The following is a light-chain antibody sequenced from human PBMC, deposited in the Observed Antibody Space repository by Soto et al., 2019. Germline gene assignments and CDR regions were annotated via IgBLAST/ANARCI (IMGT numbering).Light chain of an antibody. CDR2: GAS. CDR1: QSIRYY. J-gene: IGKJ1*01. V-gene: IGKV1-5*01. Sequence: DIQLTQSPPTLSASVGDRVTITCRASQSIRYYLAWYQQMPGKAPKLLIYGASSLHSGVPSRFSGSGSGTEFTLTISSLQPDDFATYFCQHYNSYSQTFGQGTKVEIK. CDR3: QHYNSYSQT.